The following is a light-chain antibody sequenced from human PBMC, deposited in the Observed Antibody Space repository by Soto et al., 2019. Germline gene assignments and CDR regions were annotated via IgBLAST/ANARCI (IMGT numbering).Light chain of an antibody. CDR3: QQSYGTSRT. V-gene: IGKV1-39*01. CDR1: QSISSH. J-gene: IGKJ2*01. CDR2: GAS. Sequence: DIQMAQSPSSLSASIGDRVTITCRTSQSISSHLNWYQHKPGKAPKLLIFGASTLQFGVPSRFSGSGSGTDFTLTISGLHPEDFATYYYQQSYGTSRTFGQGTRLEVK.